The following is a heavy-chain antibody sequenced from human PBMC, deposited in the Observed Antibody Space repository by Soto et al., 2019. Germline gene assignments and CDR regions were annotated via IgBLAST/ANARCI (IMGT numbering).Heavy chain of an antibody. J-gene: IGHJ6*02. Sequence: PSETLSLTCTVSGGSISSGGYYWSWIRQHPGKGLEWIGYIYYSGSTYYNPSLKSRVTISVDTSKNQFSLKLSSVTAADTAVYYCARARSGYYYYYGMDVWGQGTTVT. CDR2: IYYSGST. CDR1: GGSISSGGYY. V-gene: IGHV4-31*03. CDR3: ARARSGYYYYYGMDV. D-gene: IGHD3-3*01.